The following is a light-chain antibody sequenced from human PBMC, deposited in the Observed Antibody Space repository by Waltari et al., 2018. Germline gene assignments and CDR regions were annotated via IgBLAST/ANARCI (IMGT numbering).Light chain of an antibody. Sequence: QSALTQPRSVSGSPGQSVTISCTGTSRHVGGYNYVSWYQQHPAKAPKPMIYDITQRPSGVPDRFSGSKSGNTASLTISGLQADDEADYYCCSYAGSFTLLFGGGTKLTVL. J-gene: IGLJ2*01. CDR3: CSYAGSFTLL. CDR1: SRHVGGYNY. V-gene: IGLV2-11*01. CDR2: DIT.